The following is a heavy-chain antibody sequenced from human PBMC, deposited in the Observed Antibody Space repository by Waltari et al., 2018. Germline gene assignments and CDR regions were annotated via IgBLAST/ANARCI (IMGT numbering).Heavy chain of an antibody. CDR1: GYSFTSYW. D-gene: IGHD5-12*01. CDR3: ARLRGDIVAYYFDY. Sequence: EVQLVQSGAEVKKHGESLKISCKGSGYSFTSYWIGWVRQIPGKGLEWMVIIYPGDSHTRYRPSFQGQVTISADKSISTAYLQWSSLKASDTAMYYCARLRGDIVAYYFDYWGQGTLVTVSS. V-gene: IGHV5-51*01. J-gene: IGHJ4*02. CDR2: IYPGDSHT.